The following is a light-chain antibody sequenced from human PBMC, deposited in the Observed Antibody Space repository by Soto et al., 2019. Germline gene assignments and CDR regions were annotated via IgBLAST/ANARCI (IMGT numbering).Light chain of an antibody. CDR1: QSVSSY. V-gene: IGKV3-15*01. J-gene: IGKJ1*01. CDR2: GAS. Sequence: EIVLTQSPGTLSLYPGERATLSCRASQSVSSYLAWYQQKPGQAPRLLIYGASTRATGIPARFSGSGSGTEFTLTISSLQSEDFAVYYCQQYNNWPSWTFGQGTKL. CDR3: QQYNNWPSWT.